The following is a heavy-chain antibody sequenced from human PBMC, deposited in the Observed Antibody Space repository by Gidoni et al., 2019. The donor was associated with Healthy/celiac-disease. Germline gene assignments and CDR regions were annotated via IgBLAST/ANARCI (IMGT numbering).Heavy chain of an antibody. Sequence: QLQLQESGPGLVKPSETLSLTCTVSGGSISSSSSYWGWIRQPPGKGLEWIGSIYYSGSTYYNPSLKSRVTISVDTSKNQFSLKLSSVTAADTAVYYCARDSGGDYYGSGAAAFDYWGQGTLVTVSS. V-gene: IGHV4-39*07. D-gene: IGHD3-10*01. CDR1: GGSISSSSSY. J-gene: IGHJ4*02. CDR3: ARDSGGDYYGSGAAAFDY. CDR2: IYYSGST.